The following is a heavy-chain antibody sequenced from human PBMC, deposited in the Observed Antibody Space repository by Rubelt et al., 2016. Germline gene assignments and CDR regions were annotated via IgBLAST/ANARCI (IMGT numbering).Heavy chain of an antibody. CDR3: ARDTRYSSSSNFDY. J-gene: IGHJ4*02. CDR2: ISAYNGNT. CDR1: GYTFTSYG. D-gene: IGHD6-13*01. V-gene: IGHV1-18*01. Sequence: QVQLVQSGAEVKKPGASVKVSCKASGYTFTSYGISWVRQAPGQGLEWMGWISAYNGNTNYAQKLQGRVTMTTCKTTSRDYMELRSLGSDDRAVYYCARDTRYSSSSNFDYWGQGTLVTVSS.